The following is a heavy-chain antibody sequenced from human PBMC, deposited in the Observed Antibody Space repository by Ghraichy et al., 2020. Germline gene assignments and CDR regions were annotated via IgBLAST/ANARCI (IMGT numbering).Heavy chain of an antibody. J-gene: IGHJ5*02. CDR2: ITSSGGTI. V-gene: IGHV3-48*01. D-gene: IGHD1-26*01. CDR1: GFSLNSYS. Sequence: GGSLRLSCEGSGFSLNSYSMNWVRQAPGKGLEWLSLITSSGGTIHYSDSVQGRFTISRDKANNSVYLQMNQLRAEDTAVYFCATESPKWELHHCGQGTLVTVSS. CDR3: ATESPKWELHH.